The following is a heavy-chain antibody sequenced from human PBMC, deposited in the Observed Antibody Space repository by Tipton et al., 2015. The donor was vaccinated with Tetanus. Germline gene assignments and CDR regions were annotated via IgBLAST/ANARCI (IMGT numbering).Heavy chain of an antibody. D-gene: IGHD2/OR15-2a*01. Sequence: QSGPEGKKPGASVKVSCTANGYSFTSYGINWVRQAPGQGLEWMGGIIPIYGAANYAQKCQGRVTMTADNSMGTAYMGLSSVRSDDPAVYYCARCNAYGSLTPIDLWGPGTRVTVSS. CDR1: GYSFTSYG. V-gene: IGHV1-69*06. CDR2: IIPIYGAA. CDR3: ARCNAYGSLTPIDL. J-gene: IGHJ5*02.